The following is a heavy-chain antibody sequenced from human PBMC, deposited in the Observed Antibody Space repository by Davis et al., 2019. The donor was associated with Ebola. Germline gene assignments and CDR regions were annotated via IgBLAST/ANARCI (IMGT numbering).Heavy chain of an antibody. J-gene: IGHJ4*02. CDR3: AREGWTTGVDY. CDR2: FNPNSGGT. D-gene: IGHD1-1*01. V-gene: IGHV1-2*06. CDR1: GYTFTSYY. Sequence: ASVKVSCKASGYTFTSYYVHWVRQAPGQGLEWMGRFNPNSGGTNFEQKFQDRFTMTWDTSVNTAYMELGRLRSDDTAMYYCAREGWTTGVDYWGRGTLVTVSS.